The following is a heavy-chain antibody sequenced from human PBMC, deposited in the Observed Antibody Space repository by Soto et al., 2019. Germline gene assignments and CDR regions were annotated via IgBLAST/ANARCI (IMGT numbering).Heavy chain of an antibody. CDR1: RFAFSSYA. CDR2: ISYDGGYE. J-gene: IGHJ2*01. CDR3: AKGTTVTPWRYLDL. Sequence: QEQLVESGGGVVLAGRSLRLSCAASRFAFSSYAMHWVRQAPGKGLEWVAVISYDGGYENYADSVKGRFTVSRDNSKSTLWLQMNSLSAEDTAVYYCAKGTTVTPWRYLDLWGQGTLVTVSS. D-gene: IGHD4-17*01. V-gene: IGHV3-30*18.